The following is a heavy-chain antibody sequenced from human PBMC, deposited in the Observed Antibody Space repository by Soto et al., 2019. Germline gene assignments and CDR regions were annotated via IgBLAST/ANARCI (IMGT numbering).Heavy chain of an antibody. D-gene: IGHD3-3*01. CDR1: GFTFSSYG. V-gene: IGHV3-30*18. CDR2: ISYDGSNK. J-gene: IGHJ6*03. CDR3: AKDGTKYDFWSGYQYYYYYMDV. Sequence: GGSLRLSCAASGFTFSSYGMHWVRRAPGKGLEWVAVISYDGSNKYYADSVKGRFTISRDNSKNTLYLQMNSLRAEDTAVYYCAKDGTKYDFWSGYQYYYYYMDVWGKGTTVTVSS.